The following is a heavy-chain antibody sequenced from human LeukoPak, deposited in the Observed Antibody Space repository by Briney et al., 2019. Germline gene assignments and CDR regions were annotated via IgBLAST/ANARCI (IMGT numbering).Heavy chain of an antibody. V-gene: IGHV3-48*01. CDR2: ISSSSSTI. D-gene: IGHD6-6*01. Sequence: GGSLRLSCAASGFTFSSYSMNWVRQAPGKGPEWVSYISSSSSTIYYADSVKGRFTISRDNAKNSLYLQMNSLRAEDTAVYYCARGWYSSSSGWFDPWGQGTLVTVSS. CDR3: ARGWYSSSSGWFDP. CDR1: GFTFSSYS. J-gene: IGHJ5*02.